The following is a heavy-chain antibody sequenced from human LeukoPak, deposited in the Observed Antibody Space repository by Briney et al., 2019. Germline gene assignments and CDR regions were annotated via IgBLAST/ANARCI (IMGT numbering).Heavy chain of an antibody. V-gene: IGHV3-23*01. D-gene: IGHD6-6*01. CDR2: IFPSGGEI. J-gene: IGHJ4*02. Sequence: GGSLRLSCAASGFTFSTFAMIWVRQPPGKGLEWVSSIFPSGGEIHYADSVKGRFTISRDTSKNTLYLQMNSLRAEDTAVYYCARDWSLTYSSSSVYFDYWGQGTLVTVSS. CDR1: GFTFSTFA. CDR3: ARDWSLTYSSSSVYFDY.